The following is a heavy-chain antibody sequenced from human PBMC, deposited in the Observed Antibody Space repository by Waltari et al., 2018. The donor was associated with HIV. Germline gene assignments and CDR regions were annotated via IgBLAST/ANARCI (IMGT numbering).Heavy chain of an antibody. CDR1: GFTFSSYS. CDR2: INSSSSTI. J-gene: IGHJ4*02. V-gene: IGHV3-48*01. D-gene: IGHD3-22*01. CDR3: ARMAYDSSY. Sequence: EVQLVESGGGLVQPGGSLRLSCAASGFTFSSYSMNWVRQAPGKGVEGVSYINSSSSTIYYADSVKGRFTISRDNAKNSLYLQMNSLRAEDTAVYYCARMAYDSSYWGQGTLVTVSS.